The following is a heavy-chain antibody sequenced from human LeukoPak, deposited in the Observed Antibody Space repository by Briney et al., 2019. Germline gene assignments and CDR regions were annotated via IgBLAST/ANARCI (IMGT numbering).Heavy chain of an antibody. J-gene: IGHJ5*02. CDR3: DAQWLA. D-gene: IGHD6-19*01. CDR2: IGGSGGST. CDR1: GFTFSSYA. Sequence: GGSLRLSCAASGFTFSSYAMSWVRQPPGKGLELVSAIGGSGGSTYYADSVMGRFTISRDNSKNTLYLQMSSLRAEDTAVYYCDAQWLAWGQGTLVTDSS. V-gene: IGHV3-23*01.